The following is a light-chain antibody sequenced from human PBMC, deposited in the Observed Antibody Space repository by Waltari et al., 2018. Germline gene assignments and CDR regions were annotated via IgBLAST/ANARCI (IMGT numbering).Light chain of an antibody. CDR3: QQLSTDPLT. CDR2: AAS. J-gene: IGKJ4*01. Sequence: DIQLTQSPSFLSVSVGDRVTITCRASQGISRSLAWYQQKPGKAPKLLVYAASSLQSGVPSRFGGSGSGTEFTLTVSSLQTEDFASYYCQQLSTDPLTIGGGTKVEIK. V-gene: IGKV1-9*01. CDR1: QGISRS.